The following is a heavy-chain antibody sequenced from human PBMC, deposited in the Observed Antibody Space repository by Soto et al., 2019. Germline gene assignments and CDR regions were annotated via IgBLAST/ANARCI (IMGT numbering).Heavy chain of an antibody. CDR2: SRSKANNYAT. CDR3: ASLIYDSSNFYDNDY. CDR1: GFTFSGSS. Sequence: EVQLVESGGGLVQPGGSLRLSCAASGFTFSGSSMHWVRQASGKGLEWVARSRSKANNYATTYAASVKGRFTISRDESKNTTYLQMNSLKTEVTAIYYCASLIYDSSNFYDNDYWGQGTLVTVSS. J-gene: IGHJ4*02. V-gene: IGHV3-73*02. D-gene: IGHD3-22*01.